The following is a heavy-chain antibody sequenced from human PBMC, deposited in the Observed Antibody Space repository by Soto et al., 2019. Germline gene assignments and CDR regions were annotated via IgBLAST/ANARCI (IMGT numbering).Heavy chain of an antibody. D-gene: IGHD6-13*01. Sequence: PSETLSLTCTVSGGSISSYYWSWIRQPPGKGLEWIGYIYYSGSTSYNPSLKSRVTISVDTSKNQFSLKLSSVTAADTAVYYCARVAAAAFYDAFDIWGQGTMVTVSS. CDR1: GGSISSYY. CDR3: ARVAAAAFYDAFDI. CDR2: IYYSGST. V-gene: IGHV4-59*01. J-gene: IGHJ3*02.